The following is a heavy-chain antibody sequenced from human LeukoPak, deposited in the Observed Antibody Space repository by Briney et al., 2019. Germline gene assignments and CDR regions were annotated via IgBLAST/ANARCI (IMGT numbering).Heavy chain of an antibody. J-gene: IGHJ1*01. V-gene: IGHV4-59*12. D-gene: IGHD2-2*01. CDR2: IYYSGST. Sequence: SETLSLTCTVSGGSIRSYYWSWIRQPPGKGLEWVGYIYYSGSTNYNPSLKSRVTISVDTSKNQFSLKLSSVTAADTAVYYCASGAAAGGSEYFQHWGQGTLVTVSS. CDR1: GGSIRSYY. CDR3: ASGAAAGGSEYFQH.